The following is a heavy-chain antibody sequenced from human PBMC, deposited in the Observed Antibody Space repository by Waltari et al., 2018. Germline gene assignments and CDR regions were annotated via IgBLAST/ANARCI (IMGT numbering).Heavy chain of an antibody. CDR1: GFPFGTSW. Sequence: EVQLVESGGGLVQPGGYLILSCPASGFPFGTSWMSWVRQAPGKGLEWVANINQDGSTKNSMDSVKGRFTISRDNADNSLYLQLNSLRAEDTAFYYCARVVSRTRQFDPWGQGTLVTVSP. D-gene: IGHD1-7*01. J-gene: IGHJ5*02. CDR2: INQDGSTK. CDR3: ARVVSRTRQFDP. V-gene: IGHV3-7*04.